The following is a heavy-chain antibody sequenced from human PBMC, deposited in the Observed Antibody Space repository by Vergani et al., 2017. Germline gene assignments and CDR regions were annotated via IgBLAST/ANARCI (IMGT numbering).Heavy chain of an antibody. D-gene: IGHD6-6*01. CDR1: GGSFSGYY. V-gene: IGHV4-34*01. CDR3: ARRDLYSSSSGGGFDY. Sequence: QVQLQQWGAGLLKPSETLSLTCAVYGGSFSGYYWSWIRQPPGKGLEWIGEINHSGSTNYNPSLKSRVIIPVDTSKNQFSLKLSSVTAADTAVYYCARRDLYSSSSGGGFDYWGQGTLVTVSS. J-gene: IGHJ4*02. CDR2: INHSGST.